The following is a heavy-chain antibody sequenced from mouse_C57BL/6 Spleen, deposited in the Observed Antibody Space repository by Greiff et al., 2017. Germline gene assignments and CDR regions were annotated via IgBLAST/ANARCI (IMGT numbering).Heavy chain of an antibody. Sequence: VQLQQPGAELVKPGASVKLSCKASGYTFTSYWMHWVKQRPGQGLEWIGMIHPNSGSTNYNEKFKSKATLTVDKSSSTAYMQLSSLTSEDSAVYYCARIYDYDVRYFEVWGTETTVTVSS. V-gene: IGHV1-64*01. J-gene: IGHJ1*03. CDR3: ARIYDYDVRYFEV. D-gene: IGHD2-4*01. CDR1: GYTFTSYW. CDR2: IHPNSGST.